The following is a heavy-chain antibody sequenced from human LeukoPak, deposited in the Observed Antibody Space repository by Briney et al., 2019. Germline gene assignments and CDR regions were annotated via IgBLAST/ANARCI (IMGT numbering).Heavy chain of an antibody. Sequence: ASVKVSCKASGYTFTGSYMHWVRQAPGQRLEWIGWINPNSGGTNYAQKFQGRVTMTRDTSISTAYMELSRLRSDDTVFFFRQKTAYEILTGYYFDYWGQGTLVTVSS. J-gene: IGHJ4*02. CDR2: INPNSGGT. D-gene: IGHD3-9*01. CDR1: GYTFTGSY. V-gene: IGHV1-2*02. CDR3: QKTAYEILTGYYFDY.